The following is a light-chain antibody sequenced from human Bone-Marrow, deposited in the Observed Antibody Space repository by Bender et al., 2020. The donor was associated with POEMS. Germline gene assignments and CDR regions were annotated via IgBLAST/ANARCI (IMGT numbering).Light chain of an antibody. CDR2: EVT. J-gene: IGLJ3*02. CDR1: SSDIGGYNF. V-gene: IGLV2-8*01. Sequence: QSALTQPASVSGSPGQTMTISCTGTSSDIGGYNFVSWYQQHPGKAPRLIISEVTKRPSGVPDRFSGSKSGNTASLTVSGLQAEDDADYYCSSYGGSNNLVFGGGTKLTVL. CDR3: SSYGGSNNLV.